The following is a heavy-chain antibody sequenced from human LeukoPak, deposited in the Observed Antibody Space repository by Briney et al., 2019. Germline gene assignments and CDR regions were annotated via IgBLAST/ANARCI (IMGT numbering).Heavy chain of an antibody. V-gene: IGHV4-30-4*01. Sequence: PSETLSLTCTVSGGSISSGDHYWSWIRQPPGKGLEWIGHIYYSGSTYYNPSLKSRVTISVDTSKNHFSLRLSSVTAADTAVYYCARVVVVAATRYSYGYSSRPFDYWGQGTLVTVSS. CDR3: ARVVVVAATRYSYGYSSRPFDY. D-gene: IGHD5-18*01. J-gene: IGHJ4*02. CDR2: IYYSGST. CDR1: GGSISSGDHY.